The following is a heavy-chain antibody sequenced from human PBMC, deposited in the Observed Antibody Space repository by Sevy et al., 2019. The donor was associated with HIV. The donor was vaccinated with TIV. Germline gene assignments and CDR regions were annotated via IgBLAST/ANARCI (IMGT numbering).Heavy chain of an antibody. CDR1: GFTFGDYC. V-gene: IGHV3-49*04. CDR2: LKSDVYGGTV. CDR3: TRWKSAQSILDY. Sequence: GGSLRLSCTASGFTFGDYCMSWVRQAPGKGLEWVAFLKSDVYGGTVDHAASVRGRFVISRDDSKTIAYLQMNYLKTEDTGVYYCTRWKSAQSILDYWGQGALVTVSS. J-gene: IGHJ4*02. D-gene: IGHD2-21*01.